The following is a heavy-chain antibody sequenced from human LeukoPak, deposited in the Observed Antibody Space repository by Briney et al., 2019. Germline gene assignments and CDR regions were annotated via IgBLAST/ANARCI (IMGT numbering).Heavy chain of an antibody. V-gene: IGHV3-7*01. CDR2: IKQDGSEK. Sequence: AGGSLRLSCAASGFTFSSYWMSWVRQAPGKGLEWVANIKQDGSEKYYVDSVKGRLTISRDNAKNSLYLQMNSLRAEDTAVYYCAREELEYNWNPDAFDIWGQGTMVTVSS. J-gene: IGHJ3*02. D-gene: IGHD1-20*01. CDR3: AREELEYNWNPDAFDI. CDR1: GFTFSSYW.